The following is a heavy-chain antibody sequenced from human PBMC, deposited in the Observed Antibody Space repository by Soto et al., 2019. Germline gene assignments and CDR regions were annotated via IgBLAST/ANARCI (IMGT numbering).Heavy chain of an antibody. Sequence: ASVKVSCKASGYTFTGYYMHWVRQAPGQGLEWMGWINPNSGGTNYAQKFQGWVTMTMDTSISTAYMELSRLRSDDTAVYYCASALSRAARPWVAAFDIVGQGTMVTVSS. CDR3: ASALSRAARPWVAAFDI. V-gene: IGHV1-2*04. CDR1: GYTFTGYY. J-gene: IGHJ3*02. D-gene: IGHD6-6*01. CDR2: INPNSGGT.